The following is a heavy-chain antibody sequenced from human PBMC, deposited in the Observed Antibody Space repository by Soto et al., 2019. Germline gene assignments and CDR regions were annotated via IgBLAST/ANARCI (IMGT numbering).Heavy chain of an antibody. J-gene: IGHJ6*02. CDR2: IIPIFGTA. Sequence: GASVKVSCKASGGTFSSYAISWVRQAPGQGLEWMGGIIPIFGTANYAQKFQGRVTITADESTSTAYMELSSLRSEDTAVYYCVPAANYYYYGMDVCGQGTTVTVSS. CDR1: GGTFSSYA. CDR3: VPAANYYYYGMDV. D-gene: IGHD2-2*01. V-gene: IGHV1-69*13.